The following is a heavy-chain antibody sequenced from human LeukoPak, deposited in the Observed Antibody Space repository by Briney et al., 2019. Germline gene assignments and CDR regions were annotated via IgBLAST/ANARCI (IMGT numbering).Heavy chain of an antibody. CDR2: ITDSGGTT. D-gene: IGHD1-26*01. J-gene: IGHJ4*02. V-gene: IGHV3-23*01. CDR1: GFTFSSSA. CDR3: AKLWRGSHPRYFDH. Sequence: SGGSLRLSCAASGFTFSSSAMSWVRQAPGKGLEWVSTITDSGGTTFYADSVKGRFTISRDNSKNTVYLQMNSLRAEDTAVYYCAKLWRGSHPRYFDHWGQGTLVTVSS.